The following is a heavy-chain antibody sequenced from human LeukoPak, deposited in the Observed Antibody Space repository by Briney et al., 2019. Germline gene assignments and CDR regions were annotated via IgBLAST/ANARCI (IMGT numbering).Heavy chain of an antibody. D-gene: IGHD2-15*01. Sequence: PSGTLSLTCAVSGGSISSSNWRSWVRQPPGKGLEWVGQIYHSGSNNYNPSVKSRVTISVDKSKNQFSMSLKSLTAADTAVYYCARPLSLGYCSGGSCYGRGAWFDRWGQGTLVTVSS. J-gene: IGHJ5*02. CDR3: ARPLSLGYCSGGSCYGRGAWFDR. V-gene: IGHV4-4*02. CDR2: IYHSGSN. CDR1: GGSISSSNW.